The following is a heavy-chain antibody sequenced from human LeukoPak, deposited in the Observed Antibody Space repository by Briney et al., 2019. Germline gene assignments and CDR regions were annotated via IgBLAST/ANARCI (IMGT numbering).Heavy chain of an antibody. CDR3: ARDRYYYDSSGYKYMDV. CDR1: GGSISGYY. J-gene: IGHJ6*03. D-gene: IGHD3-22*01. Sequence: PSETLSLTCTVSGGSISGYYWSWIRQPPGKGLEWIGEINHSGSTNYNPSLKSRVTMSVDTSKNQFSLKLNSVTAADTAVYYCARDRYYYDSSGYKYMDVWGKGTTVTVSS. V-gene: IGHV4-34*01. CDR2: INHSGST.